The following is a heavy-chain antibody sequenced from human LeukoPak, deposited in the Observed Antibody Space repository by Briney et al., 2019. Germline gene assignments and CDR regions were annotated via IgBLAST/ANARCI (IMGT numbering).Heavy chain of an antibody. Sequence: SETLSLTCAVSGYSISSGYYWGWIRQPPGKGLEWIGSIYHSGSTYYNPSLKSRVAISVDTSKNQFSLKLSSVTAADTAVYYCARAAAAGFHAFDIWGQGTMVTVSS. CDR3: ARAAAAGFHAFDI. CDR1: GYSISSGYY. CDR2: IYHSGST. J-gene: IGHJ3*02. V-gene: IGHV4-38-2*01. D-gene: IGHD6-13*01.